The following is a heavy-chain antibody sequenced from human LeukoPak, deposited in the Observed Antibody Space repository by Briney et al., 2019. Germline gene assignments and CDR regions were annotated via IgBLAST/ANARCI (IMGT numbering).Heavy chain of an antibody. D-gene: IGHD6-6*01. J-gene: IGHJ6*03. Sequence: KPSETLSLTCALYGGPFSGYYWSWIRQPPGKGLEWIGEINHSGSTNYNPSLKSRVTISVDTSKNQFSLKLSSVTAADTAVYYCVRVFLTISYYYYYYYMDVWGKGTTVTVSS. V-gene: IGHV4-34*01. CDR1: GGPFSGYY. CDR2: INHSGST. CDR3: VRVFLTISYYYYYYYMDV.